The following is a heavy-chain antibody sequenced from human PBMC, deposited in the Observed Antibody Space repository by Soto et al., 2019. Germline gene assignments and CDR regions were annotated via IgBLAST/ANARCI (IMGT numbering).Heavy chain of an antibody. V-gene: IGHV3-23*01. CDR2: ISGSGAYT. CDR1: GFTFSTYA. Sequence: GGSLRLSCAASGFTFSTYAMNGVRQPPGKGLEWVSSISGSGAYTYYADSVQGRFTISRDNSKNTLNLQMNSLRAEDTAVYYCARDRHPYSTKYYFDYWGQGTLVTVSS. CDR3: ARDRHPYSTKYYFDY. J-gene: IGHJ4*02. D-gene: IGHD2-2*01.